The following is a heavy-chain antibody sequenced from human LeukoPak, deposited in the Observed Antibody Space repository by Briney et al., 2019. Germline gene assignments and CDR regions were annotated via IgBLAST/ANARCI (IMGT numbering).Heavy chain of an antibody. CDR2: ISSSSSTI. J-gene: IGHJ4*02. V-gene: IGHV3-48*01. CDR1: GFTFSNSD. CDR3: AGGATIPY. Sequence: GGSLRLSCTASGFTFSNSDMNWVRQAPGKGLEWVSYISSSSSTIYCADSVKGRFTISRDNAKNSLYLQMNSLRAEDTAVYYCAGGATIPYWGQGTLVTVSS. D-gene: IGHD5-12*01.